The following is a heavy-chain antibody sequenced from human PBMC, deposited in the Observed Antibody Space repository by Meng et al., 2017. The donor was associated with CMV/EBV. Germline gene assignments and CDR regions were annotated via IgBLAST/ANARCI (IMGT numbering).Heavy chain of an antibody. J-gene: IGHJ3*02. Sequence: GGSLRLSCGISGFTFSSYAMSWVRQAPGKGLEWVSAISGSGGSTNYADSVKGRFTISRDNSKNTLYLQMNSLRAEDTAVYYCAKNQRGAIQPGAFDIWGQGTRVTVSS. CDR3: AKNQRGAIQPGAFDI. D-gene: IGHD2-2*02. V-gene: IGHV3-23*01. CDR2: ISGSGGST. CDR1: GFTFSSYA.